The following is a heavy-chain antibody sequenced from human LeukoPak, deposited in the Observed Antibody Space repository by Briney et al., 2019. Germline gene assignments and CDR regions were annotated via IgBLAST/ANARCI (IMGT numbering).Heavy chain of an antibody. J-gene: IGHJ6*03. CDR2: IYYSGST. D-gene: IGHD5-18*01. V-gene: IGHV4-59*01. Sequence: SETLSLTCTVSGYSISSYYWSWIRQPPGKGLEWIGYIYYSGSTNYNPSLKSRVTISVDTSKNQFSLKLSSVTAADTAVYYCARGARGYSYGHYYYYMDVWGKGTTVTISS. CDR1: GYSISSYY. CDR3: ARGARGYSYGHYYYYMDV.